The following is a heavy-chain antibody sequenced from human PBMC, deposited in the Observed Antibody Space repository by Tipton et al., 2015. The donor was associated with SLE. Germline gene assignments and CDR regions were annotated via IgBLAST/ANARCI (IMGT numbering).Heavy chain of an antibody. Sequence: TLSLTCAVYCGSFSGYHWTWIRQPPGQGLEWMGEIADTGRPNSNPSLNSRVTISLDTSKSQFSLILNSLTAADTAVYYCARGPFQRWPPGAYWGQGTLVTVSS. V-gene: IGHV4-34*01. CDR3: ARGPFQRWPPGAY. CDR1: CGSFSGYH. D-gene: IGHD6-19*01. CDR2: IADTGRP. J-gene: IGHJ4*02.